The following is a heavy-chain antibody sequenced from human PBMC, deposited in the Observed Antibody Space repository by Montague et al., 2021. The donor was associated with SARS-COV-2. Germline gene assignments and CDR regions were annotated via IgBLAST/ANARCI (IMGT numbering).Heavy chain of an antibody. CDR1: GGSISSYY. V-gene: IGHV4-59*01. CDR3: ARVKREYYSGLGVSAHFDF. Sequence: SETLSLTCTVSGGSISSYYWSWIRRPPGKGLEWIGYIYYSGSTNYNPSLKSRVTISVDTSKNQFSLKLSSVTAADTAVYYCARVKREYYSGLGVSAHFDFWGQGTLVTVSS. J-gene: IGHJ4*02. CDR2: IYYSGST. D-gene: IGHD3-10*01.